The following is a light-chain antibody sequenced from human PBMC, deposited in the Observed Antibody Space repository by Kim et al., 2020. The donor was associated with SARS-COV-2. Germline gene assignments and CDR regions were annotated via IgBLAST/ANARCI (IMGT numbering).Light chain of an antibody. V-gene: IGKV3-15*01. CDR1: QSVSSN. CDR2: GAS. CDR3: QQYNNWPWT. J-gene: IGKJ1*01. Sequence: VSPGERATLSCRASQSVSSNLAWHQQKRGQAPTLLIYGASTRATGIPARFGGSGSGTEFTLTISSLQSEDFAVYYCQQYNNWPWTFGQGTKVDIK.